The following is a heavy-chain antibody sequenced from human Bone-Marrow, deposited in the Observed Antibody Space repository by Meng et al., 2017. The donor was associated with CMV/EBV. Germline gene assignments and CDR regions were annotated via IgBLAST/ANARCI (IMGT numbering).Heavy chain of an antibody. V-gene: IGHV1-69*05. CDR3: ARDQSSVVAVVTAKNAFDS. CDR2: IIPMFGIP. J-gene: IGHJ3*02. D-gene: IGHD2-15*01. CDR1: GGTFSNYA. Sequence: SVKVSCKASGGTFSNYAISWVRQAPGEGLEWMAGIIPMFGIPNYAQRFQGRVTITTDESTSTVFMELSGLRSEDTAVYYCARDQSSVVAVVTAKNAFDSWGRGPMVPVSS.